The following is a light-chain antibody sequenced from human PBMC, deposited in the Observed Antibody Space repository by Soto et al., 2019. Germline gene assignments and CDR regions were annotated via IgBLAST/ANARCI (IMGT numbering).Light chain of an antibody. CDR3: QTWGTDIPVV. V-gene: IGLV4-69*01. J-gene: IGLJ2*01. Sequence: QSVLTQSPSASASLGASVKLTCTLSSGHSSYAIAWHQQQPEKGPRYLMKLNSDGSHSKGDGIPDRFSGSSSGAERYLTISSLQSEDEAYYYCQTWGTDIPVVFGGGTKLTVL. CDR1: SGHSSYA. CDR2: LNSDGSH.